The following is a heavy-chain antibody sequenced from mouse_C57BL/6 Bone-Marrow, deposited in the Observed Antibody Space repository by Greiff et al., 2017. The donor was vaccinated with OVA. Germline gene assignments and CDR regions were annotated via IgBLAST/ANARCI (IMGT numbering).Heavy chain of an antibody. CDR3: AHYGSRLYLHY. D-gene: IGHD1-1*01. J-gene: IGHJ2*02. CDR2: IAPADSYI. Sequence: QVQLQQPGAELVRPGTSVKFSCKASGYTFTNYWMHWVKQRPGQGLEWIGVIAPADSYINYNQKFKGRATLTVDTTSSTAYMLLSSLTSEASAVYYCAHYGSRLYLHYWGQGTSLTVSS. CDR1: GYTFTNYW. V-gene: IGHV1-59*01.